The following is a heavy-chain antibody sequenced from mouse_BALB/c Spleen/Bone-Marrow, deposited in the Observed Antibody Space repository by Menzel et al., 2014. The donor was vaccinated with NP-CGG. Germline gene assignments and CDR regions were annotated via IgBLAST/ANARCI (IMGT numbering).Heavy chain of an antibody. J-gene: IGHJ2*01. CDR1: GYTFTSYW. CDR3: ARWGAYFDY. V-gene: IGHV1-61*01. CDR2: MDPSDSET. Sequence: QVQLQQSGAELVRPGTPVKLSCKASGYTFTSYWMNWVKQRPGRGLEWIGRMDPSDSETHYNQKFKDKATLTVDKSSSTAYIQLSSLTSEDSAVYYCARWGAYFDYWGQGTTLTVSS.